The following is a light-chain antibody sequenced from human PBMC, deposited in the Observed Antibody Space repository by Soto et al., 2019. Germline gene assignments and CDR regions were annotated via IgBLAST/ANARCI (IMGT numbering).Light chain of an antibody. J-gene: IGKJ5*01. CDR3: QQFNDYPT. CDR2: DAS. V-gene: IGKV1D-13*01. CDR1: QGISTA. Sequence: AIQLTQSPSSLSASVGDRVTITCRASQGISTALVWYQQKPGEAPNLLIYDASTLERGVPSRFSGGGSGTYFTLSINGLQPEDLGTYYCQQFNDYPTFGQGTRLEIK.